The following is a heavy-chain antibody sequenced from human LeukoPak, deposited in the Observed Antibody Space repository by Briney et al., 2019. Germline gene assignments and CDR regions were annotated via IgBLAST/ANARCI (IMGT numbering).Heavy chain of an antibody. CDR1: GGSISSYY. Sequence: PSETLSLTCTVSGGSISSYYWSWIRQPPGKGLEWIGYIYYSGSTNYNPSLKSRVTISVDTSKNQFSLKLSSVTAADTAVYYCARDHLLYDFWSGFDIWGQGTMVTVSS. J-gene: IGHJ3*02. V-gene: IGHV4-59*01. CDR2: IYYSGST. CDR3: ARDHLLYDFWSGFDI. D-gene: IGHD3-3*01.